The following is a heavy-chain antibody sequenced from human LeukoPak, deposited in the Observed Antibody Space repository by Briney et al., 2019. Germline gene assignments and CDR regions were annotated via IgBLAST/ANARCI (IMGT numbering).Heavy chain of an antibody. Sequence: SVKVSCKASGGTFSSYAISWVRQAPGQGLEWMGGIIPIFGTANYAQKFQGRVTITADESTSTAYMELSSLRSEDTAVYYCAGEVYYYGSGSYSADYWGQGTLVTVSS. CDR1: GGTFSSYA. CDR2: IIPIFGTA. V-gene: IGHV1-69*13. J-gene: IGHJ4*02. D-gene: IGHD3-10*01. CDR3: AGEVYYYGSGSYSADY.